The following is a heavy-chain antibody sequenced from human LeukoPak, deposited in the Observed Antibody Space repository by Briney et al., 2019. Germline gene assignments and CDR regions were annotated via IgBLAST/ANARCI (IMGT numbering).Heavy chain of an antibody. CDR3: ASERTYSSFDY. CDR2: FDPEDAEI. Sequence: ATVKVSCKVSGYTLTEVSIHWVRQAPGKGLEWMGGFDPEDAEIVYAQKLQGRVTMTEDTSTDTAYMELSSLRSEDTAVYYCASERTYSSFDYWGQGTLVTVSS. J-gene: IGHJ4*02. D-gene: IGHD5-18*01. CDR1: GYTLTEVS. V-gene: IGHV1-24*01.